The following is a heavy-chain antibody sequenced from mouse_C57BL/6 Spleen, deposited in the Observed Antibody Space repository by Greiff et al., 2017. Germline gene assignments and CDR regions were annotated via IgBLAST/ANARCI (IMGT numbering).Heavy chain of an antibody. CDR2: IHPNSGST. CDR1: GYTFTSYW. J-gene: IGHJ2*01. CDR3: ARSGITTVVATPYYFDY. Sequence: VQLQQPGAELVKPGASVKLSCKASGYTFTSYWMHWVKQRPGQGLEWIGMIHPNSGSTNYNEKFKSKATLTVDKSSSTAYMQLSSLTSEDSAVYYCARSGITTVVATPYYFDYWGQGTTRTGSS. V-gene: IGHV1-64*01. D-gene: IGHD1-1*01.